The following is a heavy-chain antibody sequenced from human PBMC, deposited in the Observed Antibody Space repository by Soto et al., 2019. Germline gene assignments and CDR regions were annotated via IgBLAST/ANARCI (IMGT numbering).Heavy chain of an antibody. D-gene: IGHD6-13*01. CDR1: GGSISNYY. V-gene: IGHV4-4*07. J-gene: IGHJ5*01. CDR3: ARQTTYSSSWYDY. CDR2: IYTSGST. Sequence: QVQLQESGPGLVKPSETLSLTCTVSGGSISNYYWTWIRQPAGKGLEWIGRIYTSGSTNYNPSLKSRVTMSVDTSKNQFSLKLISVTAADTALYYCARQTTYSSSWYDYWGHGTLVTVSS.